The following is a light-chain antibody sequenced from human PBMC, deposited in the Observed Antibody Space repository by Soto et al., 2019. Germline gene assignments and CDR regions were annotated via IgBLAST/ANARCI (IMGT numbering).Light chain of an antibody. CDR2: AAS. Sequence: IQMTQSPASLSVSVGDRVTLTCRASQSISINLIWYQQKPGKAPTLLIYAASSLHSGVPFRFSGSGSGTDFTLTISSMQDEDFATYYYQQSYSTPWTFGQGTKVQIK. J-gene: IGKJ1*01. CDR1: QSISIN. V-gene: IGKV1-39*01. CDR3: QQSYSTPWT.